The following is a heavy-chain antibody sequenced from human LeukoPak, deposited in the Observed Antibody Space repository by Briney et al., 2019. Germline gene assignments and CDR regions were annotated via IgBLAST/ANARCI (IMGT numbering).Heavy chain of an antibody. CDR2: ISPDSGGT. J-gene: IGHJ4*02. CDR1: GYTFTGYY. Sequence: ASVKVSCKASGYTFTGYYIHWVRQAPGQGLEWMGQISPDSGGTRYAQKFQGRVTMTRDTSISTVYMELSRLRSDDTAVYYCARKRKGGFDYWGQGTLVTVSS. CDR3: ARKRKGGFDY. D-gene: IGHD3-16*01. V-gene: IGHV1-2*06.